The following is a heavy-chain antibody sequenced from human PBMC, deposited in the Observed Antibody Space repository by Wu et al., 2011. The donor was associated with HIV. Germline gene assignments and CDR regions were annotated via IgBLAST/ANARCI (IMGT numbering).Heavy chain of an antibody. D-gene: IGHD5-12*01. Sequence: VQLVQSGAEVKKPGASVKVSCKTSGYTFTSFDINWVRQVTGQGLEWMGWMNPNSGNTGFAQEFQGRVTLSRDTSINTVYMELSGLRSEDTAVYYCARGNSGYNLSPIEMVYYFYGMDVWGQGTTVTVSS. V-gene: IGHV1-8*02. CDR3: ARGNSGYNLSPIEMVYYFYGMDV. CDR1: GYTFTSFD. CDR2: MNPNSGNT. J-gene: IGHJ6*02.